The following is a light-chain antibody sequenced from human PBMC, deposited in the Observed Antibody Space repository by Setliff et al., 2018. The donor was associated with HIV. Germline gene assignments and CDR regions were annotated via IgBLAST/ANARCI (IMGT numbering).Light chain of an antibody. J-gene: IGLJ2*01. CDR2: EVS. V-gene: IGLV2-14*01. CDR1: SGDVGGYNY. Sequence: QSALTQPASVSGSPGQSITISCTGTSGDVGGYNYVSWYQHHPGKAPKVIIYEVSNRPSGVSNRFSGSKSGNTASLTISGLQAEDEGDYYCSSFTSSDTVVFGGGTRSPS. CDR3: SSFTSSDTVV.